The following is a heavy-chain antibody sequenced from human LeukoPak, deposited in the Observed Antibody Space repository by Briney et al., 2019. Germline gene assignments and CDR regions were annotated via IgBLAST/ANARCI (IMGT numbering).Heavy chain of an antibody. CDR1: GGTFSSYA. Sequence: SSVKVSCKASGGTFSSYAISWVRQAPGQGLEWMGRIIPIFGTANYAQKFQGRVTITTDESTSTAYMELSSLRSEDTAVYYCAREESGGSGSYYNSYWGQRTLVTVSS. V-gene: IGHV1-69*05. CDR3: AREESGGSGSYYNSY. CDR2: IIPIFGTA. D-gene: IGHD3-10*01. J-gene: IGHJ4*02.